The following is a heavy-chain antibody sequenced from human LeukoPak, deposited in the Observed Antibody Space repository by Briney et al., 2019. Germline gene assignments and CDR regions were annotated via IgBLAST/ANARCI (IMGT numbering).Heavy chain of an antibody. CDR2: ISGSGGST. V-gene: IGHV3-23*01. J-gene: IGHJ4*02. D-gene: IGHD6-19*01. Sequence: GGSLRLSCAASGFTFSSYAMSWVRQAPGKGLEWVSAISGSGGSTYYADSVKGRFTISRDNSKDTLYLQMNSLRAEDTAVYYCAKDRQWLYYFDYWGQGTLVTVSS. CDR1: GFTFSSYA. CDR3: AKDRQWLYYFDY.